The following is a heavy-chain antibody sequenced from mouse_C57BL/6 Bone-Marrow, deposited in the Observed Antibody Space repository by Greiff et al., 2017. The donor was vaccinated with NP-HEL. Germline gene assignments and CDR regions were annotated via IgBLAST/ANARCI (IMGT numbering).Heavy chain of an antibody. CDR2: ISSGSSTI. J-gene: IGHJ2*01. V-gene: IGHV5-17*01. Sequence: EVMLVESGGGLVKPGGSLKLSCAASGFTFSDYGMHWVRQAPEKGLEWVAYISSGSSTIYYADTVKGRFTISRDNAKNTLFLQMTSLRSEDTAMYYCARLGDYYYGFDYWGQGTTLTVSS. CDR3: ARLGDYYYGFDY. D-gene: IGHD1-1*01. CDR1: GFTFSDYG.